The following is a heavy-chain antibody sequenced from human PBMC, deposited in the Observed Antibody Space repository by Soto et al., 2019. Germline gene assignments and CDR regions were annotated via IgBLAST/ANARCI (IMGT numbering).Heavy chain of an antibody. D-gene: IGHD4-17*01. Sequence: ASVKVSCKASGYTFTGYYMHWVRQAPGQGLEWMGWINPNSGGTNYAQKFQGRVTMTRNTSISTAYMELSSLRSEDTAVYYCARGSRTTHVPLYWGQGTLVTAPQ. CDR1: GYTFTGYY. V-gene: IGHV1-2*02. CDR3: ARGSRTTHVPLY. J-gene: IGHJ4*02. CDR2: INPNSGGT.